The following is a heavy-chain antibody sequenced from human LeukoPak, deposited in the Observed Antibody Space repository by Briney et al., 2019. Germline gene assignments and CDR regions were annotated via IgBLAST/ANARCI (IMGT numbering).Heavy chain of an antibody. D-gene: IGHD1-14*01. CDR1: GFTFSSCG. CDR2: IGPTGTDR. J-gene: IGHJ4*02. CDR3: ATETIGRHYDY. V-gene: IGHV3-21*01. Sequence: PGGSLRLSCAASGFTFSSCGFNWVRQAPGKGLEWVSSIGPTGTDRYYADSVRGRFTISRDNAKNSMYLQMDSLRDEDTAVYYCATETIGRHYDYWGQGTPLTVSS.